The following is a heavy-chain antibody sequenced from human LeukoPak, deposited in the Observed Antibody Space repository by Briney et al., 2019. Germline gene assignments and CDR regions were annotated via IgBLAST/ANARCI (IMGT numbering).Heavy chain of an antibody. Sequence: SETLSLTCTVSAGSISSSSYYWGWIRQPPGKGLEWIGYIYYSGSTNYNPSLKSRVTISVDTSKNQFSLKLSSVTAADTAVYYCARSGGYSGYDKDWFDPWGQGTLVTVSS. V-gene: IGHV4-61*05. CDR3: ARSGGYSGYDKDWFDP. CDR1: AGSISSSSYY. J-gene: IGHJ5*02. D-gene: IGHD5-12*01. CDR2: IYYSGST.